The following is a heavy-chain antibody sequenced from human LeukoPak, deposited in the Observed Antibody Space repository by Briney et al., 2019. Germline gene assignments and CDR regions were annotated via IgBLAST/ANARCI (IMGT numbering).Heavy chain of an antibody. CDR2: INPNSGGT. D-gene: IGHD3-22*01. V-gene: IGHV1-2*02. J-gene: IGHJ4*02. Sequence: ASVKVSCKASGYTFTGYYMHRVRQAPGQGLEWMGWINPNSGGTNYAQKFQGRVTMTRDTSISTAYMELSRLRSDDTAVYYCARSRATYYYDSTLAYDYWGQGTLVTVSS. CDR3: ARSRATYYYDSTLAYDY. CDR1: GYTFTGYY.